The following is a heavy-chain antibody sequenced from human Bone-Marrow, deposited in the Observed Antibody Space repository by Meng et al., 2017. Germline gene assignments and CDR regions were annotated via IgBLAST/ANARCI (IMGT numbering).Heavy chain of an antibody. CDR1: GFTFDDYG. CDR3: ARNYGIAVAGPFQH. CDR2: INWNGGST. Sequence: GESLKISCAASGFTFDDYGMSWVRQAPGKGLEWVSGINWNGGSTGYADSVKGRFTISRDNAKNSLYLQMNSLRAEDTALYHCARNYGIAVAGPFQHWGQGTPVTVSS. D-gene: IGHD6-19*01. J-gene: IGHJ1*01. V-gene: IGHV3-20*01.